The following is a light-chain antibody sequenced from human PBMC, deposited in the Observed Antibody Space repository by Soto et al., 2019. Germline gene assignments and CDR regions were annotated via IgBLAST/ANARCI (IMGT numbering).Light chain of an antibody. CDR2: GAS. CDR3: QQYNTWPRT. V-gene: IGKV3-15*01. J-gene: IGKJ1*01. CDR1: QSVSST. Sequence: EIVMTQSPSTLSVSPGDRATLSCRASQSVSSTLAWYQQKPGHAPKLLIYGASTLDTGIPSRFSGSGSGTEFTLTISSLQSEDFAIYYCQQYNTWPRTFGQGTKVEIK.